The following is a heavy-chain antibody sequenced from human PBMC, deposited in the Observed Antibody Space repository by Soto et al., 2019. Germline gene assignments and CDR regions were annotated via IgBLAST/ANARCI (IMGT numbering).Heavy chain of an antibody. CDR1: GFSLTTSGVG. Sequence: QITLNESGPTQVKPRQTLTLTCTFSGFSLTTSGVGVGWIRQSPGKAPEWLALIYWDDDKRYSPSLKTRLNIPKDTSNTQVFLTMADLDPADRATYYCAHRVLRTVFGLVTTTAIYFDFWGQGTPVAVSS. CDR3: AHRVLRTVFGLVTTTAIYFDF. CDR2: IYWDDDK. J-gene: IGHJ4*02. D-gene: IGHD3-3*01. V-gene: IGHV2-5*02.